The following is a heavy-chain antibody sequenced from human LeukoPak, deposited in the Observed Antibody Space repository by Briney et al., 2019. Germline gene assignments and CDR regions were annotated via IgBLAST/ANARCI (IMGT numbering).Heavy chain of an antibody. D-gene: IGHD1-26*01. V-gene: IGHV1-46*01. CDR2: INPSGGST. J-gene: IGHJ4*02. Sequence: ASVKVSCKASGYTFTSYGISWVRQAPGQGLEWMGIINPSGGSTSYAQKFQGRVTMTRDMSTSTVYMELSSLRSEDTAVYYCARGSSGSYLDYWGQGTLVTVSS. CDR1: GYTFTSYG. CDR3: ARGSSGSYLDY.